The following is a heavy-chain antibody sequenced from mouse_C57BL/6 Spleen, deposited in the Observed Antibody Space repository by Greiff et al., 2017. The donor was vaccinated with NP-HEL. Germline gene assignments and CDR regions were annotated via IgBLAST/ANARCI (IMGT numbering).Heavy chain of an antibody. Sequence: VQLQQSGPELVKPGASVKISCKASGYSFTGYYMNWVKQSPEKSLEWIGEINPSTGGTTYNQKFKAKATLTVDKSSSTAYMQLKSLTSEDSAVYYCARSGYYGSSYGWYFDVWGTGTTVTVSS. V-gene: IGHV1-42*01. J-gene: IGHJ1*03. CDR3: ARSGYYGSSYGWYFDV. D-gene: IGHD1-1*01. CDR2: INPSTGGT. CDR1: GYSFTGYY.